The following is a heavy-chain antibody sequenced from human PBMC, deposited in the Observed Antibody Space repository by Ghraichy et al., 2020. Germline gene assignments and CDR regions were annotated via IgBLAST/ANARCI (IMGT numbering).Heavy chain of an antibody. CDR3: ARRVPLWFGEFDYYYYGMDV. CDR2: IYYSGST. D-gene: IGHD3-10*01. CDR1: GGSISSYY. Sequence: AETLSLTCTVSGGSISSYYWSWIRQPPGNGLEWIGSIYYSGSTNYNPSLKSRVTISVDKSKNQFSLKLSSVTAADTAVYYCARRVPLWFGEFDYYYYGMDVWGQGTTVTGSS. J-gene: IGHJ6*01. V-gene: IGHV4-59*01.